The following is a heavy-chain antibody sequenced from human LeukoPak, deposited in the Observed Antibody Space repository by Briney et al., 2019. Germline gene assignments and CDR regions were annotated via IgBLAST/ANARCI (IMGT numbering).Heavy chain of an antibody. CDR2: VYHSGST. Sequence: SLRLSCAASGFTFSSYAMHWVRQPPGKGLEWIGEVYHSGSTKHNPSLMSRVTMSVDKSKNQFSLRLSSVTAADTAVYYCARSDNYVWFDPWGQGTLVTVSS. CDR1: GFTFSSYA. D-gene: IGHD3-10*02. CDR3: ARSDNYVWFDP. V-gene: IGHV4-4*02. J-gene: IGHJ5*02.